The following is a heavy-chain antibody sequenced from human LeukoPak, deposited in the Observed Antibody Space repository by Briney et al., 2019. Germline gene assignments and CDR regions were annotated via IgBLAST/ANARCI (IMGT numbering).Heavy chain of an antibody. Sequence: PSETLSLTCAVYGGSFSGYYWSCIRQPPGKGLEWIGEINHSGSTNYNPSLKSRVTISVDTSKNQFSLKLSSVTAADTAVYYCASGNDYPYYYYYMDVWGKGTTVTVSS. J-gene: IGHJ6*03. CDR3: ASGNDYPYYYYYMDV. D-gene: IGHD4-11*01. V-gene: IGHV4-34*01. CDR1: GGSFSGYY. CDR2: INHSGST.